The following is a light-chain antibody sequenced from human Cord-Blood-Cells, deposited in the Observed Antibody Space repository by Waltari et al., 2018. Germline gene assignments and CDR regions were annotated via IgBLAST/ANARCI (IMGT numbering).Light chain of an antibody. J-gene: IGKJ4*02. V-gene: IGKV1-33*01. CDR1: QDISNY. Sequence: DIQMTQSPSSLSASVGDRVTITCQASQDISNYLNWYQQKPGKAPKLLIYDASNLETGVPSRFSGRGSGIDFTFTISSLQPEDIATYYCQQYDNLVLTFGGVTKVEIK. CDR2: DAS. CDR3: QQYDNLVLT.